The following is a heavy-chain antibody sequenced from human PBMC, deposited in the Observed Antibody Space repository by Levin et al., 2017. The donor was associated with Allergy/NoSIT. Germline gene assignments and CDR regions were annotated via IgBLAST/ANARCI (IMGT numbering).Heavy chain of an antibody. Sequence: GESLKISCAASGFTFSTYTMNWVRQPPGKGLEWVSSVFTTGHTFYADPVKGRFTISRDNSKNTVSLQMNSLRAEDTAIYYCTTAGPDCDGGRCFSYDTWGQGTLVTVSS. D-gene: IGHD2-15*01. CDR3: TTAGPDCDGGRCFSYDT. CDR1: GFTFSTYT. V-gene: IGHV3-23*05. J-gene: IGHJ5*02. CDR2: VFTTGHT.